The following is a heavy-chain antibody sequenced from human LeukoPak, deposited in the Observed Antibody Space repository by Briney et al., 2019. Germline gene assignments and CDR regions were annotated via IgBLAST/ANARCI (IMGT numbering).Heavy chain of an antibody. CDR1: GFTFNSYS. D-gene: IGHD1-26*01. J-gene: IGHJ4*02. CDR2: ISSSSSTI. CDR3: ARGEGGATFDC. Sequence: PGGSLRLSCAASGFTFNSYSMNWVRQAPGKGLEWVSYISSSSSTIYYADSVKGRFTISRDNSKNTLYLQMNSLRAEDTAVYYCARGEGGATFDCWGQGTLVTVSS. V-gene: IGHV3-48*01.